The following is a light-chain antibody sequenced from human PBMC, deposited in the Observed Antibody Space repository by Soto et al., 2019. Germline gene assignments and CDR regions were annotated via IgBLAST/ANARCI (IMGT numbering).Light chain of an antibody. CDR2: GPS. CDR3: HRFGSSPQT. J-gene: IGKJ1*01. Sequence: EIVLTQSPGTLSLSPGERATLSCRASQSVNSNHIAWYQQKPGQAPRLLIYGPSSRATGIPERFSGSGSGTDFTLSISRLEPEDFAVYFCHRFGSSPQTFGHGTKVDIK. CDR1: QSVNSNH. V-gene: IGKV3-20*01.